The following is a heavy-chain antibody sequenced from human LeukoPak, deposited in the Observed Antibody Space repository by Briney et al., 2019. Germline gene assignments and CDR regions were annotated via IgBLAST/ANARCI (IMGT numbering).Heavy chain of an antibody. Sequence: GGSLRLSCAASGFTFSSYAMHWVRQAAGKGREWVGGISYDGSNKYYADSVKGRFTISRDNSKNTLYLQMDSLRAEDTALYHCARGLGTGYYNVAYWGQGTLVTVSS. CDR3: ARGLGTGYYNVAY. CDR1: GFTFSSYA. D-gene: IGHD3-9*01. CDR2: ISYDGSNK. J-gene: IGHJ4*02. V-gene: IGHV3-30-3*01.